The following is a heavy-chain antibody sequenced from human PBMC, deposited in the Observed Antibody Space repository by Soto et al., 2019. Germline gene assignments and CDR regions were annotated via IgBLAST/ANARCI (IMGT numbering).Heavy chain of an antibody. D-gene: IGHD6-19*01. V-gene: IGHV3-33*01. Sequence: GGSLRLSCAASGFTFSSYGMHWVRQAPGKGLERVAVIWYDGSNKYYADSVKGRFTISRDNSKNTLYLQMNSLRAEDTAVYYCARDLEAGPYYYGMDVWGQGTTVTVSS. J-gene: IGHJ6*02. CDR2: IWYDGSNK. CDR3: ARDLEAGPYYYGMDV. CDR1: GFTFSSYG.